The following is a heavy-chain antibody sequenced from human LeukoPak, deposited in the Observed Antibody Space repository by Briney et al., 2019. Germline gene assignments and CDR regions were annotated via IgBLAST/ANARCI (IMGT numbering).Heavy chain of an antibody. D-gene: IGHD5-18*01. Sequence: GGSLRLSCAASGFTFSSYGMHWVRQAPGKGLEWVAVISYDGSNKYYADPVKGRFTISRDNSKNTLYLQMNSLRAEDTAVYYCAKDGVWDTAMVLVYYYYYMDVWGKGTTVTVSS. V-gene: IGHV3-30*18. CDR3: AKDGVWDTAMVLVYYYYYMDV. CDR1: GFTFSSYG. CDR2: ISYDGSNK. J-gene: IGHJ6*03.